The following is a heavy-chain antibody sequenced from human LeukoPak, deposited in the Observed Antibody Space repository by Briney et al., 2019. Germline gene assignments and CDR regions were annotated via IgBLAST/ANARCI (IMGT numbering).Heavy chain of an antibody. Sequence: GGSLRLSCAASGFTFSSYAMSWVRQAPGEGLEWVSAISGSGGSTYYAASVKGRFTISRDNSKNTLYLQMNSLRAEDTAVYYCAKDLVAAGHYYFDYWGQGTLVTVSS. CDR3: AKDLVAAGHYYFDY. CDR1: GFTFSSYA. CDR2: ISGSGGST. V-gene: IGHV3-23*01. D-gene: IGHD2-15*01. J-gene: IGHJ4*02.